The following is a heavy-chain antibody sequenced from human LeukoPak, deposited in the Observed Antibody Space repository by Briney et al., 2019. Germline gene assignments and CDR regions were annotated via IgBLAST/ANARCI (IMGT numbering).Heavy chain of an antibody. J-gene: IGHJ6*03. D-gene: IGHD4-11*01. CDR3: ARGHSNPPSYYYYYYMDV. V-gene: IGHV1-69*13. Sequence: SVKVSCKASGGTFSSYAISWVRQAPGQGLEWMGGIIPIFGTANYAQKFQGRVTITADESTSTAYMELSSPRSEDTAVYYCARGHSNPPSYYYYYYMDVWGKGTTVTVSS. CDR2: IIPIFGTA. CDR1: GGTFSSYA.